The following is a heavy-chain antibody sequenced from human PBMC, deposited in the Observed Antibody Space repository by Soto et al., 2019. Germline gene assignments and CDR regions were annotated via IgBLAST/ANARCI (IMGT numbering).Heavy chain of an antibody. V-gene: IGHV3-33*01. CDR2: IWNDGSNK. CDR3: ARAVGPFDY. J-gene: IGHJ4*02. D-gene: IGHD3-16*01. Sequence: QVQLVESGGGVVQPGMSLRLSCAASGFTFSVYGMHWVRQAPGKGLVWVAVIWNDGSNKYYGDSVKGRFTISRDNYKNTLYLYMNSLRADDTAVYYCARAVGPFDYWGQGPLVTVSS. CDR1: GFTFSVYG.